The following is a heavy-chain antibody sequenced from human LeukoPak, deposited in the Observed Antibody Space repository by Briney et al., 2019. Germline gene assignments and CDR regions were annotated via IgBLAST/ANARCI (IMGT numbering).Heavy chain of an antibody. CDR2: ISYDGSNK. CDR1: GFTFSDYT. D-gene: IGHD7-27*01. J-gene: IGHJ5*02. V-gene: IGHV3-30-3*02. Sequence: PGGSLRLSCAASGFTFSDYTLHWVRQAPGKGLEWVAVISYDGSNKYYADSVKGRFTISRDNSKNTLYLQMNSLRAEDTAVYYCAKSPNWSRWWFDPWGQGTLVTVSS. CDR3: AKSPNWSRWWFDP.